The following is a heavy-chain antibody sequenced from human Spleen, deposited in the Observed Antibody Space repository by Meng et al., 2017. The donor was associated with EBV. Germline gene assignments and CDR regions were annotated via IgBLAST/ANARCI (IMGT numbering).Heavy chain of an antibody. D-gene: IGHD3-22*01. CDR3: AKGSAPIVVVITLFNY. CDR2: ISGSGDDT. Sequence: VRLVAPGGGVVRPGGSLRRSCAVSGFTFRNYAMSWVRQAPGKGLEWVSTISGSGDDTFYADSVNGRFTISRDNSQNTLYLQMNSLRAEDTAVYYCAKGSAPIVVVITLFNYWGQGTLVTVSS. V-gene: IGHV3-23*04. CDR1: GFTFRNYA. J-gene: IGHJ4*02.